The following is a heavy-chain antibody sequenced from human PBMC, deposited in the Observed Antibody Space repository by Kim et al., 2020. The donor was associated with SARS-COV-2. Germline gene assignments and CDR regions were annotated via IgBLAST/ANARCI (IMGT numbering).Heavy chain of an antibody. Sequence: GESLKISCKGSGYSFTSYWIGWVRQMPGKGLEWMGIIYPGDSDTRYSPSFQGQVTISADKSISTAYLQWSSLKASDTAMYYCARQYSSSWYSWYFDLWGRGTLVTVSS. V-gene: IGHV5-51*01. CDR1: GYSFTSYW. J-gene: IGHJ2*01. D-gene: IGHD6-13*01. CDR2: IYPGDSDT. CDR3: ARQYSSSWYSWYFDL.